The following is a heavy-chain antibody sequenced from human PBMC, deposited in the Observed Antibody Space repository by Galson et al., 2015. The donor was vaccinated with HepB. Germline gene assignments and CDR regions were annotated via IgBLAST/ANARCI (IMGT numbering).Heavy chain of an antibody. CDR2: ISWNSGSI. D-gene: IGHD5-24*01. V-gene: IGHV3-9*01. Sequence: SLRLSCAASGFTFDDYAMHWVRQAPGKGLEWVSGISWNSGSIGYADSVKGRFTISRDNAKNSLYLQMNSLRAEDTALYYCAKDNEDAEMATITGAFDIWGQGTMVTVSS. CDR3: AKDNEDAEMATITGAFDI. CDR1: GFTFDDYA. J-gene: IGHJ3*02.